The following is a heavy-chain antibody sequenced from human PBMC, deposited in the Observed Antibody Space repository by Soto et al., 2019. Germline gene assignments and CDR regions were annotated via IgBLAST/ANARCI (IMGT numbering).Heavy chain of an antibody. Sequence: QVQLVHSGAEVNKPGTSVKVSCKASGGTFSSYAISWVRQAPGQGLAWMGGIIPIFVTANYAQKFQGRVTITADESTSTAYMELSSLRSEDTAVYFCAGVYTAIVHLSYGMDIWGQGTKVNVSS. V-gene: IGHV1-69*12. CDR1: GGTFSSYA. CDR2: IIPIFVTA. CDR3: AGVYTAIVHLSYGMDI. J-gene: IGHJ6*01. D-gene: IGHD5-18*01.